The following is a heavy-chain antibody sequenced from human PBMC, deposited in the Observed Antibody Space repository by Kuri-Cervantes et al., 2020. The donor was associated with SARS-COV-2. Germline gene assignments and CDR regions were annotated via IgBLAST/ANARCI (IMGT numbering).Heavy chain of an antibody. CDR2: ISSSGSTI. J-gene: IGHJ6*04. CDR3: ARDLYYDFWSGSKLDV. V-gene: IGHV3-11*04. D-gene: IGHD3-3*01. CDR1: GFTFSDYY. Sequence: GGSLRLSCAASGFTFSDYYMSWIRQAPGKGLEWVSYISSSGSTIYYADSVKGRFTISRYNAKNSLYLQMNSLRAEDTAVYYCARDLYYDFWSGSKLDVWGKGTTVTVSS.